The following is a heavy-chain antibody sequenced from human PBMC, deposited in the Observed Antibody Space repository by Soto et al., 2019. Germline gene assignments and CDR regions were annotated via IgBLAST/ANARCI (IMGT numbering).Heavy chain of an antibody. Sequence: GGSLRLSCAASGFTFSSYAMHWVRQAPGEGLKWLTYISFDGSSEYYADSVKGRFTVYRDNSKETLYLQINSLRAEDTAVYYCAREAVVVPAASNTSRYYYYGMDVWGQGNTVTVSS. V-gene: IGHV3-30*04. J-gene: IGHJ6*02. CDR1: GFTFSSYA. CDR2: ISFDGSSE. CDR3: AREAVVVPAASNTSRYYYYGMDV. D-gene: IGHD2-2*01.